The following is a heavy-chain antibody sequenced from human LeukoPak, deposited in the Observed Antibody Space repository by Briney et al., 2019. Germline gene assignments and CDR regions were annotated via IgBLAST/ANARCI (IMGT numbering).Heavy chain of an antibody. Sequence: SETLSLTCIVSGGSISSSFYYWGWIRQPPGKGLEWIGSIYSSGSTYYNPSLKSRVTISVDTSRNQFSLDLSSVTAADTAIYYCARHKGYYDSSGYNWFDPWGQGTLVTVSS. CDR2: IYSSGST. CDR1: GGSISSSFYY. V-gene: IGHV4-39*01. D-gene: IGHD3-22*01. J-gene: IGHJ5*02. CDR3: ARHKGYYDSSGYNWFDP.